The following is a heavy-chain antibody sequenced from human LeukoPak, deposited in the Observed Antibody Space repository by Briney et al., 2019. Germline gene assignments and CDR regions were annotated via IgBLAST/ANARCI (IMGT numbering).Heavy chain of an antibody. CDR2: IDPSDSYT. D-gene: IGHD5-24*01. CDR3: ASLEMATDY. V-gene: IGHV5-10-1*01. Sequence: GESLKISCKGSAYRFTSCWISWVRQMPGKGLEWMGRIDPSDSYTNYSPSFQGRVTISAGKSISTAYLQWASLKASDTAMYYCASLEMATDYWGQGTLVTVSS. J-gene: IGHJ4*02. CDR1: AYRFTSCW.